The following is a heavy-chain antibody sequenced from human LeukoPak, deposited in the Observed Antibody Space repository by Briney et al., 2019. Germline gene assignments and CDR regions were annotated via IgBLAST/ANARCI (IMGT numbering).Heavy chain of an antibody. V-gene: IGHV4-4*07. CDR1: GGSISGSY. CDR2: IYVSGTT. J-gene: IGHJ1*01. Sequence: PSETLPLTCTVSGGSISGSYWNWIRQPAGKGLEWIGRIYVSGTTYYNPSLKSRLTMSIDASRNQFFLNLRSVTAADTAVYYCARGGPDLAREYFQFWGQGTLVSVS. D-gene: IGHD5-12*01. CDR3: ARGGPDLAREYFQF.